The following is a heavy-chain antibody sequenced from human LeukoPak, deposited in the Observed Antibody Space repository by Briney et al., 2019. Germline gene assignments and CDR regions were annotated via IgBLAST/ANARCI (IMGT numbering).Heavy chain of an antibody. V-gene: IGHV1-46*01. CDR2: INPSGGST. D-gene: IGHD1-26*01. CDR3: ARDGNPFMATTTYGY. J-gene: IGHJ4*02. CDR1: GYTFTSYY. Sequence: GASVKVSCKASGYTFTSYYMHWVRQAPGQGLEWMGLINPSGGSTSYAQKFQGRVTMTRDTSTSTVYMELSSLRSEDTAVYYCARDGNPFMATTTYGYWGQGTLVTVSS.